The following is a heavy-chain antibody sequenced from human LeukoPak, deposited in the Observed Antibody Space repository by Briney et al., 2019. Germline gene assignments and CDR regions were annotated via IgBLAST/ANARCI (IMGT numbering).Heavy chain of an antibody. Sequence: ASVKVSCKASGYTFTSYAMHWVRQAPGQRLEWMGWINAGNGNTKYSQKFQGRVTITRDTSASTAYMELSSLRSEDTAVYYCARVVVVAATPYYFDYWGQGTLVTVSS. V-gene: IGHV1-3*01. CDR3: ARVVVVAATPYYFDY. CDR1: GYTFTSYA. CDR2: INAGNGNT. J-gene: IGHJ4*02. D-gene: IGHD2-15*01.